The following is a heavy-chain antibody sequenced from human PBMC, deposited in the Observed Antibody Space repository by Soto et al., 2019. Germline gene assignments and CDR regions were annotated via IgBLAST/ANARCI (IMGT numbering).Heavy chain of an antibody. J-gene: IGHJ4*02. D-gene: IGHD5-12*01. CDR2: IIPILGIA. V-gene: IGHV1-69*02. Sequence: GASVKVSCKASGGTFSSYTISWVRQAPGQGLEWMGRIIPILGIANYAQKFQGRVTITAGKSTSTAYMELSSLRSEDTAVYYCASTSGYDFGPFDYWGQGTLVTV. CDR3: ASTSGYDFGPFDY. CDR1: GGTFSSYT.